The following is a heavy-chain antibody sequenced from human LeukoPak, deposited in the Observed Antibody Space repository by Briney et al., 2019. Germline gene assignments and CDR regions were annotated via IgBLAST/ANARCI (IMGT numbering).Heavy chain of an antibody. V-gene: IGHV1-8*03. CDR3: ARGPLTIAAAKGIGNQLNDY. CDR2: MNPNSGNT. D-gene: IGHD6-13*01. Sequence: VASVKVSCKASGYTFTSYDINWVRQATGQGLEWMGWMNPNSGNTGYAQKFQGRVTTTRNTSISTAYMELSSLRSEDTAVYYCARGPLTIAAAKGIGNQLNDYWGQGTLVTVSS. J-gene: IGHJ4*02. CDR1: GYTFTSYD.